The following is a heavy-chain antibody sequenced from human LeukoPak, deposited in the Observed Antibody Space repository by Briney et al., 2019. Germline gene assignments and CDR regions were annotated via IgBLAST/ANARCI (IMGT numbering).Heavy chain of an antibody. J-gene: IGHJ3*02. CDR3: ARGSGSYYGSAFDI. D-gene: IGHD1-26*01. CDR2: IKQDGSEK. V-gene: IGHV3-7*01. Sequence: GGSLRLSCAASGFTFSSYWMSWVRQAPGKGLEWVANIKQDGSEKYYVDSVKGRFTISRDNAKNSLYLQMNSLRAEDTAVYYCARGSGSYYGSAFDIWGQGTMVTVSS. CDR1: GFTFSSYW.